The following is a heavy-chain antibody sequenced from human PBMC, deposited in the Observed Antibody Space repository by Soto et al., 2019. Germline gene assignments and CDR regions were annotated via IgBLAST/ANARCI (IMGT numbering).Heavy chain of an antibody. V-gene: IGHV3-73*02. CDR3: ASHHGYVYGRNSLED. Sequence: VQLVECGGGLVQPGGSLKLSCTSSGFRVTDSAMDWVRQAAGIGLVWVGRIRSRGNIHATTNGESVKGRFSIYRDESQNMVYLHMKSLKLEDTAVFYCASHHGYVYGRNSLEDWGHGTLVTVSS. CDR1: GFRVTDSA. D-gene: IGHD2-2*01. CDR2: IRSRGNIHAT. J-gene: IGHJ4*01.